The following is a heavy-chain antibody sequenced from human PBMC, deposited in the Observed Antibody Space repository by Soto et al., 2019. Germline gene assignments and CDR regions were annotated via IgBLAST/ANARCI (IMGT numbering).Heavy chain of an antibody. D-gene: IGHD3-16*01. Sequence: QVQLVESGGGVVQPGRSLRLSCAASGFTFSSYGMHWVRQAPGKGLEWVAVIWYDGSNKYYADSVKGRFTISRDNSKNTLYLQMNSLRAEDTAVYYCARDYASRGQNGPLDYWGQGTLVTVSS. V-gene: IGHV3-33*01. CDR1: GFTFSSYG. J-gene: IGHJ4*02. CDR2: IWYDGSNK. CDR3: ARDYASRGQNGPLDY.